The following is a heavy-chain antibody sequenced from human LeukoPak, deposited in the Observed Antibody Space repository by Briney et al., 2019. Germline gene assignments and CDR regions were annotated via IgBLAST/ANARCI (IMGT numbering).Heavy chain of an antibody. CDR2: ISGSGGST. CDR1: GFTFSPYA. D-gene: IGHD2-2*02. CDR3: AKVLPAAIFPMDV. Sequence: QAGGSLRLSCEASGFTFSPYAMSWVRQAPGKGLEWVSGISGSGGSTYYADSVNGRFTISRDNLENTLYLQMNSLRAEDTAVYYCAKVLPAAIFPMDVWGKGTTVTVSS. V-gene: IGHV3-23*01. J-gene: IGHJ6*03.